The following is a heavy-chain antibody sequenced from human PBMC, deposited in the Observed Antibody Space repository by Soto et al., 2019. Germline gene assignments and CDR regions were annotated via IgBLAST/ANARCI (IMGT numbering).Heavy chain of an antibody. CDR1: GGSISSYY. D-gene: IGHD3-3*01. Sequence: SETLSLTCTVSGGSISSYYWSWIRQPPGKGLEWIGYIYYSGSTNYNPSLKSRVTISVDTSKNQFSLKLSSVTAADTAVYYCARVGIFGVATYYFDYWGQGTLVTVSS. V-gene: IGHV4-59*01. J-gene: IGHJ4*02. CDR2: IYYSGST. CDR3: ARVGIFGVATYYFDY.